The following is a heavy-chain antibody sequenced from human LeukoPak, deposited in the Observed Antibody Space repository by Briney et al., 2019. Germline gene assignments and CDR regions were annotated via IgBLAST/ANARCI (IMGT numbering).Heavy chain of an antibody. CDR1: GYTFTNYG. D-gene: IGHD6-13*01. J-gene: IGHJ4*02. V-gene: IGHV1-18*01. CDR3: ARGQLVIDY. Sequence: ASVKVSCKASGYTFTNYGISWVRQAPGQGLEWMGWISAYNGNTKFAQKFQGRVTMTTDTSTSTAYMELRSLRSDDTALYYCARGQLVIDYWGQGTLVTVSS. CDR2: ISAYNGNT.